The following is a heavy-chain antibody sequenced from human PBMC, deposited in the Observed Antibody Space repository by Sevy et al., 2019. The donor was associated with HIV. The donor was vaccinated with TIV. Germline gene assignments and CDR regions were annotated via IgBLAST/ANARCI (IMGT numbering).Heavy chain of an antibody. D-gene: IGHD6-6*01. CDR3: ARGLREYGGSSKYCFDY. V-gene: IGHV3-21*01. J-gene: IGHJ4*02. CDR1: GFTFNNHA. CDR2: ISSSNNYI. Sequence: GGSLRLSCGASGFTFNNHAMSWVRQPPGKGLEWVSSISSSNNYIYYADSLKGGFTISRDNAKNSECLQMKSLRAEDTAVYYCARGLREYGGSSKYCFDYWGQGILVTVSS.